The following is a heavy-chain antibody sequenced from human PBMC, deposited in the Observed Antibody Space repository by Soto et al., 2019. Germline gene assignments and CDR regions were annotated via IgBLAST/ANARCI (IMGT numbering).Heavy chain of an antibody. J-gene: IGHJ5*02. CDR2: INPRSGDT. V-gene: IGHV1-2*06. CDR3: GRDGVGATPLGWFDP. Sequence: QVQLVQSGAEVKKPGASVTVSCKASGYTFIGYYIHWVRQAPGQGLEWMGRINPRSGDTTYAQKFQGRLTMTRDTSISTAYMERSSLRSDDTAVYYCGRDGVGATPLGWFDPWGQGSLVTVSS. CDR1: GYTFIGYY. D-gene: IGHD1-26*01.